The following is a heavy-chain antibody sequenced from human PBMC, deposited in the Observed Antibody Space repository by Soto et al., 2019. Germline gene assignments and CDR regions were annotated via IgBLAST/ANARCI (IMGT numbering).Heavy chain of an antibody. CDR2: INPNSGGT. Sequence: GASVKVSCKASGYTFTGYYMHGVRQAPGRGLEWMGWINPNSGGTNYAQKFQGWVTMTRDTSISTAYMELSRLRSDDTAVYYCARAKGGGDDYYYYGMDVLGQGTTVTVSS. CDR1: GYTFTGYY. CDR3: ARAKGGGDDYYYYGMDV. D-gene: IGHD2-21*02. V-gene: IGHV1-2*04. J-gene: IGHJ6*02.